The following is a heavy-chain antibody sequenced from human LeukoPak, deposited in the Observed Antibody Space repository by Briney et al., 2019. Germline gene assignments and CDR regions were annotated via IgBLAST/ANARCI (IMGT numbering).Heavy chain of an antibody. CDR3: AKTYYYDSSNYPPMDY. CDR2: ISGGGGNT. CDR1: GFTFSSPA. Sequence: AGGSLRLSCAASGFTFSSPAMSWVRQAPGEGLEWVSAISGGGGNTYYADSVKGRFTISRDNSKNTLYLQMNSLRAEDTAVYYCAKTYYYDSSNYPPMDYWGQGTLVTVSS. J-gene: IGHJ4*02. D-gene: IGHD3-22*01. V-gene: IGHV3-23*01.